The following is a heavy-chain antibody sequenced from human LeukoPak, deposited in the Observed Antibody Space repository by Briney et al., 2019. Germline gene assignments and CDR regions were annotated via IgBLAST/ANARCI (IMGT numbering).Heavy chain of an antibody. CDR1: GYSFTDYY. D-gene: IGHD3-16*01. V-gene: IGHV1-2*02. CDR2: INPNSGGT. CDR3: ARADRLDGGPYLIGP. J-gene: IGHJ5*02. Sequence: ASVKVSCKTSGYSFTDYYMHWVRQAPGQGLEWMGWINPNSGGTSSAQKFQGRVTMTRDTSITTVYMEVSWLTSDDTAIYYCARADRLDGGPYLIGPWGQGNLVTVSS.